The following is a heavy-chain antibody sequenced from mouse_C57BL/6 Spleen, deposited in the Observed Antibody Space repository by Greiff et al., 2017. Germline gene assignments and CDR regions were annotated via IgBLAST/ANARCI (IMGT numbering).Heavy chain of an antibody. CDR3: ARDRANWDVFAY. CDR1: GYSITSGYY. D-gene: IGHD4-1*01. CDR2: ISYDGSN. V-gene: IGHV3-6*01. J-gene: IGHJ3*01. Sequence: VQLQQSGPGLVKPSQSLSLTCSVTGYSITSGYYWNWIRQFPGNKLEWMGYISYDGSNNYNPSLKNRISITRDTSKNQFFLKLNSVTTEDTATYYCARDRANWDVFAYWGQGTLVTVSA.